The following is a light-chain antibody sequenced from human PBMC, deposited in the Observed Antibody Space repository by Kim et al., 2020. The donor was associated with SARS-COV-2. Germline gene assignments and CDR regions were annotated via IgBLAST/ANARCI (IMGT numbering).Light chain of an antibody. Sequence: SVALGQTVKITCRVDSLRNYYASWYQQKPGQAPILVFYGKNNRPSGIPHRFSGSSSRDTATLTITGTQAEDEADYYCNSRDSSGVVFGGGTKVTVL. CDR3: NSRDSSGVV. CDR2: GKN. CDR1: SLRNYY. J-gene: IGLJ2*01. V-gene: IGLV3-19*01.